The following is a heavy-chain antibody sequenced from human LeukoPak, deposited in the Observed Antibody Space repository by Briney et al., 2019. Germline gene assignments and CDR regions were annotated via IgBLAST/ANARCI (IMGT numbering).Heavy chain of an antibody. CDR1: GFNFNYFA. V-gene: IGHV3-23*01. J-gene: IGHJ4*02. CDR2: IGDSGSGG. D-gene: IGHD4-23*01. CDR3: SRIKYGGNSGYHFDY. Sequence: GGSLRLSCSASGFNFNYFAMSWIRQAPGKRMEWVSTIGDSGSGGSYAASVRGRFTISRDNSKNIVYLQMHSLRVDDSAVHYCSRIKYGGNSGYHFDYWGQGTLVTVSS.